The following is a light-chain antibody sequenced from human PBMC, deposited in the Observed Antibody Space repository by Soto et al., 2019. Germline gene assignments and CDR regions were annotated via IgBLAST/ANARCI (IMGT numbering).Light chain of an antibody. V-gene: IGKV2D-29*01. CDR3: RQSIRFRT. J-gene: IGKJ2*01. CDR1: QSLLHSNGRTY. Sequence: DIVMTQTPLSLSVTPGQPASISCKSSQSLLHSNGRTYLLWYLLKPGQPPQVLIYEVSNRFTGVPDRFSGSWSGTDFTLKISRMEAKDVGVYYRRQSIRFRTFGQGTKLEIK. CDR2: EVS.